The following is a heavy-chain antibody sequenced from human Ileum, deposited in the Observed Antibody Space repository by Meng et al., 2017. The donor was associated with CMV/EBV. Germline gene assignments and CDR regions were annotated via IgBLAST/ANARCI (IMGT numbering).Heavy chain of an antibody. CDR2: TAYRSKWDY. CDR3: ARESELLRFDH. J-gene: IGHJ4*02. V-gene: IGHV6-1*01. Sequence: QIQTPQSDPGLVKPSQTLSRTFDISGDSVSTNNVAWNWIRQSPLRGLEWLGRTAYRSKWDYEYSVSVESRITISPDTSKNQFSLHLRSVTPEDTAIYYCARESELLRFDHWGQGTLVTVFS. CDR1: GDSVSTNNVA. D-gene: IGHD6-6*01.